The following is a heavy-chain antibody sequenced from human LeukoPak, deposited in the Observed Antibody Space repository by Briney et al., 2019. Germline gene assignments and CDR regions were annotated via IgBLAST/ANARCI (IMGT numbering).Heavy chain of an antibody. J-gene: IGHJ5*02. CDR2: IIPIFGTA. CDR3: ARGKVVVENWFDP. CDR1: GGTFSSYA. Sequence: GSSVKVSCKASGGTFSSYAISWVRQAPGQGLEWMGGIIPIFGTANYAQKLQGRVTITADESTSTAYMELSSLRAEDTAVYYCARGKVVVENWFDPWGQGTLVTVSS. V-gene: IGHV1-69*01. D-gene: IGHD2-2*01.